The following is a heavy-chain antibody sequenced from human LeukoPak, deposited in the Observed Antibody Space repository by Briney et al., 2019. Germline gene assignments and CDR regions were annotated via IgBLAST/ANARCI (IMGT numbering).Heavy chain of an antibody. CDR1: GYTFTSYY. Sequence: GASVKVSCKASGYTFTSYYMHWVRQAPGQGLEWMGIINPSGGSTSYAQKFQGRVTMTRDTSTSTVYMELSSLRSEDTAVYYCARGPPWYSSSSPYFDYWGQGTLVTVSS. CDR3: ARGPPWYSSSSPYFDY. CDR2: INPSGGST. V-gene: IGHV1-46*01. D-gene: IGHD6-6*01. J-gene: IGHJ4*02.